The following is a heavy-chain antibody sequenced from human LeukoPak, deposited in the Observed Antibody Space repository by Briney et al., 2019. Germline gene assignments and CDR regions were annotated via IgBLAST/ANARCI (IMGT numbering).Heavy chain of an antibody. D-gene: IGHD5-12*01. Sequence: GRSLRLSCAASGFTFSSYAMHWVRQAPGKGLEYVSAISSNGGSTYYANSVKGRFTISRDNSKNTLCLQMGSLRAEDMAVYYCARGQRGYSGYDHYYFDYWGQGTLVTVSS. CDR1: GFTFSSYA. CDR3: ARGQRGYSGYDHYYFDY. V-gene: IGHV3-64*01. J-gene: IGHJ4*02. CDR2: ISSNGGST.